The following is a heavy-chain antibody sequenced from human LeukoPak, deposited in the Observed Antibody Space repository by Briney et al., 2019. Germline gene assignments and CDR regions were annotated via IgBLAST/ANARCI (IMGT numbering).Heavy chain of an antibody. CDR3: ARQYCSGGSCYSYAFDI. Sequence: GGSLRLSCAASGFTVSSNYMSWVRQAPGKGLEWVSVIYSGGSTYYADSVKGRFTISRDNSKNTLYLQMNSLRAEDTAVYYCARQYCSGGSCYSYAFDIWGQGTMVTVSS. V-gene: IGHV3-53*01. J-gene: IGHJ3*02. D-gene: IGHD2-15*01. CDR2: IYSGGST. CDR1: GFTVSSNY.